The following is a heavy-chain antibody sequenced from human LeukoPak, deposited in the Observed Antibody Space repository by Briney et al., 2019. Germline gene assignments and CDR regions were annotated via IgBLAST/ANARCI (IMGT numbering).Heavy chain of an antibody. CDR1: GGTFISYA. J-gene: IGHJ3*02. CDR2: IIPIFGTA. Sequence: ASVKVSCKASGGTFISYAISWVRQAPGQGLEWMGGIIPIFGTANYAQKFQGRVTITADESTSTAYMELSSLRSEDTAVYYCARDGVGYCSGGSCYIHAFDIWGQGTMVTVSS. CDR3: ARDGVGYCSGGSCYIHAFDI. V-gene: IGHV1-69*13. D-gene: IGHD2-15*01.